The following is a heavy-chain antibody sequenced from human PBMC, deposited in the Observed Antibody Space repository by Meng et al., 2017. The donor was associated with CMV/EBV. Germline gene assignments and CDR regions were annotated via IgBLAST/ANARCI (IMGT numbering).Heavy chain of an antibody. CDR2: IYSGGSST. J-gene: IGHJ3*02. Sequence: GESLKISCAASGFTFSSYAMSWVRQAPGKGLEWVSVIYSGGSSTYYADSVKGRFTISRDNSKNTLYLQMNSLRAEDTAVYYCAKLEMATIGGAFDIWGQGTMVTVSS. CDR3: AKLEMATIGGAFDI. D-gene: IGHD5-24*01. CDR1: GFTFSSYA. V-gene: IGHV3-23*03.